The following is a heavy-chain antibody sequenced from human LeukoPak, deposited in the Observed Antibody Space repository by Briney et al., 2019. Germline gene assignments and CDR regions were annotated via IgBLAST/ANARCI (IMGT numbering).Heavy chain of an antibody. V-gene: IGHV1-69*06. Sequence: SVKVSCKASGGTFSSYAISWVRQAPGQGLEWMGGIIPIFGTANYAQKFQGRVTITADKSTSTAYMELSSLRSEDTAVYYCAREDYYDSGSFDPWGQGTLVTVSS. J-gene: IGHJ5*02. CDR1: GGTFSSYA. CDR3: AREDYYDSGSFDP. CDR2: IIPIFGTA. D-gene: IGHD3-22*01.